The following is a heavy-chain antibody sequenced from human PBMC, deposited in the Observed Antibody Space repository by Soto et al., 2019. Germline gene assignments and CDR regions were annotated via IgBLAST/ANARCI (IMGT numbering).Heavy chain of an antibody. CDR3: ARASGYYLDYFDY. CDR1: GYTFTGYY. V-gene: IGHV1-2*02. J-gene: IGHJ4*02. Sequence: ASVKVSCKAAGYTFTGYYMHWVRQAPGQGLEWMGWINPNSGGTNYAQKFQGRVTMTRDTSISTAYMELSRLRSDDTAVYYCARASGYYLDYFDYWGQGTLVTVSS. D-gene: IGHD3-22*01. CDR2: INPNSGGT.